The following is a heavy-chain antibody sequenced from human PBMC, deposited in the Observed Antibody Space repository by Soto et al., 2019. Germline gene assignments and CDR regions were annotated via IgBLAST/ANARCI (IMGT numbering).Heavy chain of an antibody. Sequence: GGSLRLSCAASGFTFSSYAMSWVRQAPGKGLEWVSAISGSGGSTYYADSVRGRFTISRDNSKNTLYLQMNSLRAEDTAVYYCAKSGGYSYGWGEYYYYYGMDVWGQGTTVTVSS. CDR2: ISGSGGST. CDR3: AKSGGYSYGWGEYYYYYGMDV. D-gene: IGHD5-18*01. V-gene: IGHV3-23*01. CDR1: GFTFSSYA. J-gene: IGHJ6*02.